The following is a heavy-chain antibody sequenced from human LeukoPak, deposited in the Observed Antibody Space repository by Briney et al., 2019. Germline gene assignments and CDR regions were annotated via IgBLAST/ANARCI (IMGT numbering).Heavy chain of an antibody. D-gene: IGHD1-26*01. J-gene: IGHJ4*02. CDR2: IRYDGSNK. Sequence: GGSLRLSCAASGFTFSSYGMHWVRQAPGKGLEWVAFIRYDGSNKYYADSVKGRFTISGDNSKNTLYLQMNSLRAEDTAVYYCAKDALQDGSYPYYFDYWGQGTLVTVSS. V-gene: IGHV3-30*02. CDR1: GFTFSSYG. CDR3: AKDALQDGSYPYYFDY.